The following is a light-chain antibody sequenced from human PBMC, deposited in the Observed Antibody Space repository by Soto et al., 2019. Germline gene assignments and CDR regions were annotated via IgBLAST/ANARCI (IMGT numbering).Light chain of an antibody. J-gene: IGLJ1*01. V-gene: IGLV1-51*01. CDR3: GSWDSSLSAYV. Sequence: QSVLTQPPSVSAAPGQKVTNSCSGSSSNIGGNSVSWYQQLPGTAPKLLIYDDNKRPSGIPDRFSGSKSGTSATLGITGFQTGDEADYYCGSWDSSLSAYVFGTGTKVT. CDR2: DDN. CDR1: SSNIGGNS.